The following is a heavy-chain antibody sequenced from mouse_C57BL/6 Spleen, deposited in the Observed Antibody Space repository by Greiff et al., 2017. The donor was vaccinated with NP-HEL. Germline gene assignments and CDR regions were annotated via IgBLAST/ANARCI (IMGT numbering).Heavy chain of an antibody. CDR2: IYPGDGDP. CDR1: GYAFSSYW. D-gene: IGHD1-1*01. CDR3: ARDATTVVAMDY. Sequence: VKLMESGAELVKPGASVKISCKASGYAFSSYWMNWVKQRPGKGLEWIGQIYPGDGDPNYNGKFKGKATLTADKSSSTAYMQLSSLTSEDSAVYFCARDATTVVAMDYWGQGTTLTVSS. J-gene: IGHJ2*01. V-gene: IGHV1-80*01.